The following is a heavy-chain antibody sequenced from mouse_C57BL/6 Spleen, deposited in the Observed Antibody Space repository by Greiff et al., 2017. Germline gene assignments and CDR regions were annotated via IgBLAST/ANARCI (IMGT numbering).Heavy chain of an antibody. V-gene: IGHV1-59*01. D-gene: IGHD1-1*01. J-gene: IGHJ4*01. Sequence: QVQLQQPGAELVRPGTSVKLSCKASGYTFTSYWMHWVKQRPGQGLEWIGVIDPSDSYTNYNQKFKGKATLTVDTSSSTAYMQLSSLTSEDSAVYYCARNDYGSSYEMDYWGQGTSVTVSS. CDR2: IDPSDSYT. CDR3: ARNDYGSSYEMDY. CDR1: GYTFTSYW.